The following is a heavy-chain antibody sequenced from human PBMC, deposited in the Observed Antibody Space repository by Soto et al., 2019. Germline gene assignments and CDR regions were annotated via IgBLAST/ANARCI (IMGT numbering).Heavy chain of an antibody. CDR2: IKQDGSEK. D-gene: IGHD3-10*01. CDR3: ARDYPMVRGVIGL. J-gene: IGHJ4*02. CDR1: VFTFISYW. V-gene: IGHV3-7*01. Sequence: GWSLRLSCASSVFTFISYWMSWVRQAPGKGLEWVANIKQDGSEKYYVDSVKGRFTISRDNAKNSLYLQMNSLRAEDTAVYYCARDYPMVRGVIGLWGQGTLVTVSS.